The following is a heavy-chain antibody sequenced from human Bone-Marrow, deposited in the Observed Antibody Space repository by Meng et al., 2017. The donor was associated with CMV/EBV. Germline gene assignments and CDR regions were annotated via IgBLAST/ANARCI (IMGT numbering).Heavy chain of an antibody. V-gene: IGHV3-30*02. J-gene: IGHJ4*02. CDR2: VRNDGSKK. Sequence: GGSLRLSCVESGFTFTRYGMHWVRQAPGKGLEWVAFVRNDGSKKYYADSVKGRFTISRDNSKNTLYLQMNSLRTEDTAVYYCAKDDDSAGYYFAYYWGQGTLVTFSS. CDR3: AKDDDSAGYYFAYY. D-gene: IGHD3-22*01. CDR1: GFTFTRYG.